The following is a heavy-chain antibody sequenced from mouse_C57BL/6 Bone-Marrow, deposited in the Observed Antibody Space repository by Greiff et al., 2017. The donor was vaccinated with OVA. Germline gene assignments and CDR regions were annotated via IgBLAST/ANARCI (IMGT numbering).Heavy chain of an antibody. J-gene: IGHJ4*01. CDR1: GYTFTSYW. D-gene: IGHD2-4*01. Sequence: QVQLQQPGAELVKPGASVKMSCKASGYTFTSYWITWVKQRPGQGLEWIGDIYPGSGSTNYNEKFKSKATLTVDTSSSTAYMQLRSLTSEDSAVYYCASGGYDYDYYAMDYWGQGTSVTVSS. V-gene: IGHV1-55*01. CDR3: ASGGYDYDYYAMDY. CDR2: IYPGSGST.